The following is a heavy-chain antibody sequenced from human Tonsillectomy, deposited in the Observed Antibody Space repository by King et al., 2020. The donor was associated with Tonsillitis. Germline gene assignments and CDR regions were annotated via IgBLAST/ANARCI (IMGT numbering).Heavy chain of an antibody. J-gene: IGHJ4*02. CDR3: ANGVNWNYFPFDY. Sequence: VQLVESGGGLVQPGGSLRLSCAASGFTFSNYAMSWVRQAPGKGLEWVSAISGSGGTTSYTDSVKGRFTISRDNSNNTLYLQMNSLRAEDTAIYYCANGVNWNYFPFDYWGQGTLVTVSS. CDR1: GFTFSNYA. D-gene: IGHD1-7*01. V-gene: IGHV3-23*04. CDR2: ISGSGGTT.